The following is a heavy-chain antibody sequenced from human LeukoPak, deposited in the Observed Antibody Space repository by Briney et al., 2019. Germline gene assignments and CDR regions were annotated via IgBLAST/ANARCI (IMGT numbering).Heavy chain of an antibody. Sequence: PSETLSLTCTVSGGCISSYYWSWLRQPPGKGLEWIGYIYYSGSTNYNPSLKSRVTISVDKSKNQFSLKLSSVTAADTAVYYCASTPEWSSYYFDYWGQGTLVTVSS. CDR3: ASTPEWSSYYFDY. V-gene: IGHV4-59*12. CDR2: IYYSGST. CDR1: GGCISSYY. D-gene: IGHD3-3*01. J-gene: IGHJ4*02.